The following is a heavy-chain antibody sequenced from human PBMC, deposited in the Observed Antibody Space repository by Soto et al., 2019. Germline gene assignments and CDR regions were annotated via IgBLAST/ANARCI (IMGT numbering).Heavy chain of an antibody. J-gene: IGHJ4*02. Sequence: QLQLQESGPGLVRPSETLSLTCTVSGGSISISSHYWGWVRQPPGKGLEWIGSIFYSGNTYDNPSLKSRVTISVDTSKNQFSLRLSSVTAADTAVYYCAGHWSYDGSGWGHFYFDYWGQGTLVTVSS. D-gene: IGHD3-22*01. CDR2: IFYSGNT. V-gene: IGHV4-39*01. CDR1: GGSISISSHY. CDR3: AGHWSYDGSGWGHFYFDY.